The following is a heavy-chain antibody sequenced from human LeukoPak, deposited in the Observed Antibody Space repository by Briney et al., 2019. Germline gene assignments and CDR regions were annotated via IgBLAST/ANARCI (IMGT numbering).Heavy chain of an antibody. CDR3: ASPAGSNYDVLTGPGYCDY. V-gene: IGHV1-2*02. CDR2: INPNSGDT. CDR1: GYIFTDYY. D-gene: IGHD3-9*01. J-gene: IGHJ4*02. Sequence: ASVKVSCKSSGYIFTDYYMHWVRQAPGQGLEWLGWINPNSGDTNYAQKFQGRVTMTRDTSITTVYMELRSLRPDDTAVYYCASPAGSNYDVLTGPGYCDYWGQGTLVTVSS.